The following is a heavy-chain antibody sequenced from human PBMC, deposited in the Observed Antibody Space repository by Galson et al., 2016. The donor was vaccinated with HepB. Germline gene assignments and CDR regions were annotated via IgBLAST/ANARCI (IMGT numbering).Heavy chain of an antibody. J-gene: IGHJ6*02. CDR1: GFTFSSYA. V-gene: IGHV3-33*01. CDR2: IWYDGSNK. D-gene: IGHD2-15*01. CDR3: ARGLVGVGPNDYYGMDV. Sequence: SLRLSCAASGFTFSSYAMHWVRQAPGKGLEWVAVIWYDGSNKYYVDSVKGRLTITRDNSKTTLYLQMNSLRAEDTAVYYCARGLVGVGPNDYYGMDVWGQGTTVTVS.